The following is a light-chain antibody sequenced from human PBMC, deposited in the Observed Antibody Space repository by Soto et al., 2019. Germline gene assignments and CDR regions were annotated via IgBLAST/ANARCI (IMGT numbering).Light chain of an antibody. CDR2: GAS. J-gene: IGKJ2*01. V-gene: IGKV3-20*01. Sequence: EIVLTQSPGTLSLSPGERATLSCRASQSVSSSYLAWYQQKPGQAPRLLIYGASSRATGIPDRFSGSGSGTDFTLTISRLEPEDFAGYYCQQYPGYTFGQGTKLEIK. CDR3: QQYPGYT. CDR1: QSVSSSY.